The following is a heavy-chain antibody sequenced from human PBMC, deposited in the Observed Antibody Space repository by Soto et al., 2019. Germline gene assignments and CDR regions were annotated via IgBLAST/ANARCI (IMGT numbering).Heavy chain of an antibody. CDR1: GGSISSGGYY. J-gene: IGHJ5*02. Sequence: SETLSLTCTVSGGSISSGGYYWSWIRQHPGKGLEWIGYIYYSGSTYYNPSLKSRVTISVDTSKNQFSLKLSSVTAADTAVYYCARSTTANRKKHFWFDPWGQGTLVTVSS. CDR2: IYYSGST. D-gene: IGHD4-17*01. CDR3: ARSTTANRKKHFWFDP. V-gene: IGHV4-31*03.